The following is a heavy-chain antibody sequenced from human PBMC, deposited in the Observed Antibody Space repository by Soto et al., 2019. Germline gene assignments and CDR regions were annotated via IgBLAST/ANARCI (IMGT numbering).Heavy chain of an antibody. D-gene: IGHD6-13*01. CDR2: THHSGNS. Sequence: SETLSLTCAVSGTSLSSSNWWTWVRQSPGKGLEWIGETHHSGNSNNNPSLKGRVTVSQDKSKNQFSLKVNSVTAADTAVYYCVKMRASPGTVAFDVWGPGIQVTVSS. CDR1: GTSLSSSNW. CDR3: VKMRASPGTVAFDV. V-gene: IGHV4-4*02. J-gene: IGHJ4*02.